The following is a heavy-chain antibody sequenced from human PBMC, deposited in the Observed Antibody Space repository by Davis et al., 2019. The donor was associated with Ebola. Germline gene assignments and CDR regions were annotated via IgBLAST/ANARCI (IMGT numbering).Heavy chain of an antibody. CDR2: ISKSGDAI. CDR1: GFTFSDYY. J-gene: IGHJ4*02. Sequence: GESLKISCTASGFTFSDYYMSWIRQAPGKGLEWVSYISKSGDAIFYADSVKGRFTISRDNAKNSVYLQMTSPRAEDTAVYYCARTVDCDFWGQGSLVTVSS. D-gene: IGHD4-11*01. V-gene: IGHV3-11*01. CDR3: ARTVDCDF.